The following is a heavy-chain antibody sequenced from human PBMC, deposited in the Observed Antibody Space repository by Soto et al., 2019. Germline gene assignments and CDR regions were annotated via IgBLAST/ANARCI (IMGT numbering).Heavy chain of an antibody. J-gene: IGHJ4*02. V-gene: IGHV4-4*07. D-gene: IGHD2-21*01. CDR3: ARDIGSYAYAEGY. Sequence: PSETLSLTCTVSGGSINSYCWSWIRKPAGKGLEWIGRVYSSGTTDYNPTLNSRATMSVETSKNQFSLKLTPVTAADTAVYYCARDIGSYAYAEGYWGQGIQVTVSS. CDR1: GGSINSYC. CDR2: VYSSGTT.